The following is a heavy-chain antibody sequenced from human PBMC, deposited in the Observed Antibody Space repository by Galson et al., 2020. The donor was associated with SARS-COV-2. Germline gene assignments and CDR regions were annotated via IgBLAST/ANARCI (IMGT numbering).Heavy chain of an antibody. J-gene: IGHJ6*03. D-gene: IGHD3-16*01. CDR1: GFPFSSYG. V-gene: IGHV3-30*02. Sequence: GGSLRLSCAASGFPFSSYGMYWVRQAPGTGLEWVAFIQYDGTTKSYGDSVKGRFTISRDNSINTIYLQMNSLRVEDSAMYYCVKDGVAFNSFSHYYYMDVWGKGTTVTVPS. CDR2: IQYDGTTK. CDR3: VKDGVAFNSFSHYYYMDV.